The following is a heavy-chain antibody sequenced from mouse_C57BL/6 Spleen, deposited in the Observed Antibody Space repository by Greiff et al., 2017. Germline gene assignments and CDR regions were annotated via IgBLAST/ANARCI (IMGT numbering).Heavy chain of an antibody. J-gene: IGHJ3*01. V-gene: IGHV5-17*01. Sequence: EVQLQQSGGGLVKPGGSLKLSCAASGFTFSDYGMHWVRQAPEKGLEWVAYISSGSSTIYYADTVKGRFTISRDNAKNTLFLQMTSLRSEDTAMYYCARLGEETWFAYWGQGTLVTVSA. CDR3: ARLGEETWFAY. D-gene: IGHD4-1*01. CDR1: GFTFSDYG. CDR2: ISSGSSTI.